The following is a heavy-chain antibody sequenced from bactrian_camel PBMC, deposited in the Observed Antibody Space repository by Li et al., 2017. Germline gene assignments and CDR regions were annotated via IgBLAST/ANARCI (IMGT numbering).Heavy chain of an antibody. CDR2: IDTSGGT. Sequence: QVQLVESGGGSVQPGGSLKLSCVVSGYKSYYMAWFRQAPGNEREAVAFIDTSGGTNYAYSVAGRFTISKDNAKNTLYLQMNSLKPEDTAMYYCAADEYNLGLARSYTYWGQGTQVTVS. D-gene: IGHD5*01. CDR3: AADEYNLGLARSYTY. CDR1: GYKSYY. V-gene: IGHV3S53*01. J-gene: IGHJ4*01.